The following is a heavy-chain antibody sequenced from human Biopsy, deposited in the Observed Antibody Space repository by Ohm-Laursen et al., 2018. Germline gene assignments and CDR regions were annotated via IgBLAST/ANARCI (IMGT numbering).Heavy chain of an antibody. Sequence: TQTLTLTCALSGFSLNTRGMSVTWIRQPPGKALEWLARLDWDDAKFYNGSLKTRLTISKDTSENHVVLTLSDVDPVDTATYYCARIPILVVPAAIVYRHRRHLQGLDVWGQGATVIVSS. J-gene: IGHJ6*02. CDR1: GFSLNTRGMS. CDR3: ARIPILVVPAAIVYRHRRHLQGLDV. D-gene: IGHD2-2*02. CDR2: LDWDDAK. V-gene: IGHV2-70*16.